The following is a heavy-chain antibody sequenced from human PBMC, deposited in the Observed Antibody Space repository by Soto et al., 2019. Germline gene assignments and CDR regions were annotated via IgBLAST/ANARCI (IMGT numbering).Heavy chain of an antibody. CDR2: ISKSGDTT. CDR1: GFTFNKYA. Sequence: EVQLLEAGGGLVQPGGSLRLSCVVSGFTFNKYAMSWVRQAPGKGLEWVSGISKSGDTTYYAGSVRGRFTISRDNSRNTLFLRMNSLRADDTAVYYCAKNPDWNYGEKVDYWGQGTLIIVSS. V-gene: IGHV3-23*01. J-gene: IGHJ4*02. D-gene: IGHD1-7*01. CDR3: AKNPDWNYGEKVDY.